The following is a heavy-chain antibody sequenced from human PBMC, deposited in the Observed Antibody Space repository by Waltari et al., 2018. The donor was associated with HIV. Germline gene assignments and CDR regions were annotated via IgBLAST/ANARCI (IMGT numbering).Heavy chain of an antibody. CDR2: IYRSGTT. V-gene: IGHV4-38-2*02. Sequence: QVQLQESGPGVVKPSETLSLTCTVYASSISSGYYWGWIRQSPGKGLELIGSIYRSGTTYYNPSLKSRVTISVNMSKNQFSLKLTSMTAADTALYYCARDQDYYDSSGYTCYAFDMWGPGTMVTVSS. D-gene: IGHD3-22*01. J-gene: IGHJ3*02. CDR3: ARDQDYYDSSGYTCYAFDM. CDR1: ASSISSGYY.